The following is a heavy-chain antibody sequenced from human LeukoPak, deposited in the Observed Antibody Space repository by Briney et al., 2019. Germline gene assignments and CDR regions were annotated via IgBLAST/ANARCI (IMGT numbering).Heavy chain of an antibody. Sequence: ASVKVSCKASGYTFSVYGASWVRQAPGQGLEWMGWVSAYSGNTNYAQKFQGRVTMTTDTSTSTAYMELRSLRSDDTAVYYCARDCSGASCSLDYWGQGTLVTVSS. CDR3: ARDCSGASCSLDY. J-gene: IGHJ4*02. D-gene: IGHD2-15*01. CDR1: GYTFSVYG. V-gene: IGHV1-18*01. CDR2: VSAYSGNT.